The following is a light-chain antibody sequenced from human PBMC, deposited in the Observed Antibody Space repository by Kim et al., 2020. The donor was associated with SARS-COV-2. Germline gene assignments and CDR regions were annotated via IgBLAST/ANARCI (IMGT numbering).Light chain of an antibody. CDR1: QYIPRR. CDR2: KAS. J-gene: IGKJ1*01. Sequence: ASVGTRVTIPCRASQYIPRRLAWYQQKPGKAPKVLISKASTLESGVPSTFSGSGSGTDFTLTISSLQPDDFATYYCQQYDTYPWTFGQGTKVDIK. V-gene: IGKV1-5*03. CDR3: QQYDTYPWT.